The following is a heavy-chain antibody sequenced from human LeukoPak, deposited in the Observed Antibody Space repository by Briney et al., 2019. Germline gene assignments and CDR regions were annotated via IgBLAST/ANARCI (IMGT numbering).Heavy chain of an antibody. Sequence: PGGSLRLSCAASGFTVSTNYMSWVRQAPGKGLEWVSVIYSGDTTFYADSVKGRFTISRDNAKNSLYLQMNSLRAEDTAVYYCARDQGSGYWYFDLWGRGTLVTVSS. CDR1: GFTVSTNY. CDR3: ARDQGSGYWYFDL. CDR2: IYSGDTT. J-gene: IGHJ2*01. V-gene: IGHV3-66*01. D-gene: IGHD3-10*01.